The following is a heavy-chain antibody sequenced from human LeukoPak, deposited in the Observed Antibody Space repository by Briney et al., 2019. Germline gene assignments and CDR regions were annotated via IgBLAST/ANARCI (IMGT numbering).Heavy chain of an antibody. J-gene: IGHJ6*02. CDR1: GFTFSSSG. D-gene: IGHD6-19*01. Sequence: GGSLRLSCAASGFTFSSSGMRWVRQDPGKGLEWVAVISNEGSNKYYADSVKGRFTLSTDNSKNTLYLQMNSLRDEDTAVYYCAKDREVAGRGAYYYGMDVWGQGTTVTVSS. V-gene: IGHV3-30*18. CDR3: AKDREVAGRGAYYYGMDV. CDR2: ISNEGSNK.